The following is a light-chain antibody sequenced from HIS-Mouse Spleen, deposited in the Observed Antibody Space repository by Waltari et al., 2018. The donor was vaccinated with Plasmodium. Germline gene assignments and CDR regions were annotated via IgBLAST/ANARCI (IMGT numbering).Light chain of an antibody. J-gene: IGKJ5*01. CDR3: QQYGSSPIT. Sequence: EIVLTQSPGTLSLSPGERATLSCRASQSVSSSYLAWYKQKPGQATRLLILGASSRATGIPDRFSGSGSGTDFTLTISRLEPEDFVVYYCQQYGSSPITFGQGTRLEIK. CDR1: QSVSSSY. V-gene: IGKV3-20*01. CDR2: GAS.